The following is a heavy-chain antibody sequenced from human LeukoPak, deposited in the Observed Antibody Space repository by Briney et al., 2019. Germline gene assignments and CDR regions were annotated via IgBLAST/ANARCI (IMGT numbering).Heavy chain of an antibody. CDR2: IRYDGSSK. Sequence: GGSLRLSCEASGFTFSIYGMHWVRQAPGKGPEWVTFIRYDGSSKSYADSVKGRFTISRDNSKNTLYLQMNSLRAEDTAVYYCAKDTGYSGYDLAYWGQGTLVTVSS. CDR3: AKDTGYSGYDLAY. J-gene: IGHJ4*02. V-gene: IGHV3-30*02. D-gene: IGHD5-12*01. CDR1: GFTFSIYG.